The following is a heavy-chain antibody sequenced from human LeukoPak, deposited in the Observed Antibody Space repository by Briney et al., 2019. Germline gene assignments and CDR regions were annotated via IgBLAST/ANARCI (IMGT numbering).Heavy chain of an antibody. J-gene: IGHJ4*02. CDR1: GGSISSGGYY. Sequence: KPSETLSLTCTVSGGSISSGGYYWSWIRQPPGKGLEWIGYIYHSGSTYYNPSLKSRVTISVDRSKNQFSLKLSSVTAADTAVYYCARGSTTVVTVYWGQGTLVTVSS. CDR3: ARGSTTVVTVY. D-gene: IGHD4-23*01. V-gene: IGHV4-30-2*01. CDR2: IYHSGST.